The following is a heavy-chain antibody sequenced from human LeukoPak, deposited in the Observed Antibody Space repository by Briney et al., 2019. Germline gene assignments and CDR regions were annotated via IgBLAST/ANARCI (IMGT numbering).Heavy chain of an antibody. J-gene: IGHJ4*02. CDR3: ARNQSILWFGELPDILDY. CDR2: IKQDGSEK. D-gene: IGHD3-10*01. V-gene: IGHV3-7*01. CDR1: GFTFSSNW. Sequence: GGSLRLSCAASGFTFSSNWMSWVRQAPGKGLEWVANIKQDGSEKYYVDSVKGRFTISRDNAENSLYLQMNSLRAEDTAVYYCARNQSILWFGELPDILDYWGQGTLVTVSS.